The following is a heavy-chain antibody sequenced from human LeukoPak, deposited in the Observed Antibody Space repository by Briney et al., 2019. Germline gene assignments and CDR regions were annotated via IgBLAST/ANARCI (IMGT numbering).Heavy chain of an antibody. CDR1: GFTFSSYG. CDR2: ISGSGGST. Sequence: PGRSLRLSCAASGFTFSSYGMHWVRQAPGKGLEWVSAISGSGGSTYYADSVKGRFTISRDNSKNTLYLQMNSLRAEDTAVYYCAKVAALGFGFDYWGQGTLVTVSS. D-gene: IGHD6-6*01. CDR3: AKVAALGFGFDY. J-gene: IGHJ4*02. V-gene: IGHV3-23*01.